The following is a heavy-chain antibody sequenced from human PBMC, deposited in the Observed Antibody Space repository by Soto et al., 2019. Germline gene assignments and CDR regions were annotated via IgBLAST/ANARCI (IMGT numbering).Heavy chain of an antibody. J-gene: IGHJ5*02. CDR3: ARVVPGAEAWFGP. Sequence: ASVKVSCKTSGYTFSNYGTTWGRQAPGQPLEWLGWISLYSDGTNYAQKFQGRVSMTTDTSTTTAYMELRSLRSDDTAVYYCARVVPGAEAWFGPWGQGTMVTVS. CDR1: GYTFSNYG. D-gene: IGHD2-2*01. V-gene: IGHV1-18*01. CDR2: ISLYSDGT.